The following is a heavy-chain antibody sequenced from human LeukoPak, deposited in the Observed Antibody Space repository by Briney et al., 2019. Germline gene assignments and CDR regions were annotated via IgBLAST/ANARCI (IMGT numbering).Heavy chain of an antibody. CDR1: GGSISSGDYY. CDR2: IYYSGST. D-gene: IGHD2-2*01. Sequence: SETLSLTCTVSGGSISSGDYYWSWFRQPPGKGLEWIGYIYYSGSTYYNPSLKSRVTISVDTSKNQFSLKLSSVTAADTAVYYCARAVCSSTSCYSFGGDAFDIWGQGTMVTVSS. V-gene: IGHV4-30-4*01. CDR3: ARAVCSSTSCYSFGGDAFDI. J-gene: IGHJ3*02.